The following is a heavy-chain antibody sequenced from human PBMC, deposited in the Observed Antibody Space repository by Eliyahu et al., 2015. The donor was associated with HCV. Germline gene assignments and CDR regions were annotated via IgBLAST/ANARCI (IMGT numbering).Heavy chain of an antibody. Sequence: QVQLQESGPGLVKPSETLSLTCTVSGGXITTXYWXWXRQPPGRGLEWIGYIHYSGXTNYNPSLKSRVTMSVDTSKNQFSLNLTSVTAADTAMYYCASGGGGIAVTGTGGWFDPWGQGTLVTVSS. CDR1: GGXITTXY. CDR2: IHYSGXT. D-gene: IGHD6-19*01. J-gene: IGHJ5*02. CDR3: ASGGGGIAVTGTGGWFDP. V-gene: IGHV4-59*01.